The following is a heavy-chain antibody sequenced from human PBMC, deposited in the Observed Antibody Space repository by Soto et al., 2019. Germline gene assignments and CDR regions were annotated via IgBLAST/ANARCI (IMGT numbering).Heavy chain of an antibody. CDR2: IVVGSGNT. CDR3: AAAAGGSWTRYYFDY. Sequence: AASVKVSCKASGFTFTSSAVQWVRQARGQRLEWIGWIVVGSGNTNYAQKFQERVTITRDMSTSTAYMELSSLRSEDTAVYYCAAAAGGSWTRYYFDYWGQGTLVTVSS. CDR1: GFTFTSSA. D-gene: IGHD2-15*01. J-gene: IGHJ4*02. V-gene: IGHV1-58*01.